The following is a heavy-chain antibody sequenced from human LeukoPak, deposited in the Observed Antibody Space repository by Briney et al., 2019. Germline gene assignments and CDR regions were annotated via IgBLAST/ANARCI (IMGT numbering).Heavy chain of an antibody. CDR1: GFTFSSYG. D-gene: IGHD3-3*01. CDR3: AKVKATYYDFWSGSYYFDY. CDR2: IWYDGSNK. V-gene: IGHV3-33*06. J-gene: IGHJ4*02. Sequence: PGRSLRLSCAASGFTFSSYGMHWVRQAPGKGLEWVAVIWYDGSNKYYADSVKGRFTISRDNSKNTLYLQMNSLRAEDTAVYYCAKVKATYYDFWSGSYYFDYWGQGTLVTVPS.